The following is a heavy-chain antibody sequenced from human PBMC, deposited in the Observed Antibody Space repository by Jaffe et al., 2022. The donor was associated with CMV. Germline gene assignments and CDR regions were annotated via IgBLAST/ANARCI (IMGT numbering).Heavy chain of an antibody. CDR3: AKPPVVTLPPLLLAAEYFQH. D-gene: IGHD2-21*02. Sequence: QVQLVESGGGVVQPGRSLRLSCAASGFTFSSYGMHWVRQAPGKGLEWVAVISYDGSNKYYADSVKGRFTISRDNSKNTLYLQMNSLRAEDTAVYYCAKPPVVTLPPLLLAAEYFQHWGQGTLVTVSS. CDR2: ISYDGSNK. J-gene: IGHJ1*01. V-gene: IGHV3-30*18. CDR1: GFTFSSYG.